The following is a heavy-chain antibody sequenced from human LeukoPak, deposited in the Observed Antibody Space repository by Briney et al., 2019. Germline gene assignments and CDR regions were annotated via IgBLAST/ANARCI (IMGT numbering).Heavy chain of an antibody. J-gene: IGHJ1*01. CDR3: ARAPSEIGGYYPEYFRH. CDR1: GFTFSTYW. D-gene: IGHD3-22*01. V-gene: IGHV3-74*01. Sequence: GGSLRLSCAASGFTFSTYWMHWVRQAPGKGLVWVSRIKSDGSTNYADAVKGRLTISRNNAKNTVFLQMNSLRPGDTSVYYCARAPSEIGGYYPEYFRHWGQGTLATVSS. CDR2: IKSDGST.